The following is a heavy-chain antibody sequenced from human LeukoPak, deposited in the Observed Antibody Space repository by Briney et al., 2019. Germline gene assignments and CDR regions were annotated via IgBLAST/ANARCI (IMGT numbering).Heavy chain of an antibody. CDR1: GFTFSSYA. CDR2: ISYDGSNK. CDR3: ARDFDDYAFDFDY. D-gene: IGHD4-17*01. J-gene: IGHJ4*02. Sequence: GGSLRLSCAASGFTFSSYAMHWVRQAPGKGLEWVAVISYDGSNKYYADSVKGRFTISRDNSKNTLYLQMNSLRAEDTAVYYCARDFDDYAFDFDYWGQGTLVTVSS. V-gene: IGHV3-30*01.